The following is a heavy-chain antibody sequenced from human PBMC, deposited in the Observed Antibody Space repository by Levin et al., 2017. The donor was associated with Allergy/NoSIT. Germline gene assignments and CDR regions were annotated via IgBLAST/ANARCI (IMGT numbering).Heavy chain of an antibody. J-gene: IGHJ4*02. D-gene: IGHD5-24*01. V-gene: IGHV3-11*01. CDR2: IGSSTIPI. Sequence: PGGSLRLSCAASGFTFRDYYMSWIRQAPGKGLEWVSYIGSSTIPIHYLDSVRGRFTISRDNARDSLYLQMNSLRAEDPAVYYCARIRGRDGYSKEPTFDYWGQGTLVTVSS. CDR3: ARIRGRDGYSKEPTFDY. CDR1: GFTFRDYY.